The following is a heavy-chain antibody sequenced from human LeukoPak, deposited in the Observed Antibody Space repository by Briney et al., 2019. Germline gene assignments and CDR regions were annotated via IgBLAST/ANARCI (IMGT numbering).Heavy chain of an antibody. Sequence: SETLSLTCTVSGGSISSYYWSWIRQPPGKGLEWIGYIDYSGSTIHNPSLKSRVTISVNTSKNQFSLQLTSVTAADTAVYYCARSGGLYTSTWYLHRWGQGTLVTVS. D-gene: IGHD6-13*01. CDR1: GGSISSYY. J-gene: IGHJ1*01. CDR2: IDYSGST. V-gene: IGHV4-59*01. CDR3: ARSGGLYTSTWYLHR.